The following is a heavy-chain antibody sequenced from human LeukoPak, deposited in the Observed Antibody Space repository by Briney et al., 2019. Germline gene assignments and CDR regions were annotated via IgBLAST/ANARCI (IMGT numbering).Heavy chain of an antibody. Sequence: SVKVSCKASGYTFTSYGISWVRQAPGQGLEWMGRIIPIFGIANYAQKFQGRVTITADKSTSTAYMELSSLRSEDTAVYYCASWGTTDDAFDIWGQGTMVTVSS. J-gene: IGHJ3*02. CDR1: GYTFTSYG. V-gene: IGHV1-69*04. CDR2: IIPIFGIA. D-gene: IGHD3-16*01. CDR3: ASWGTTDDAFDI.